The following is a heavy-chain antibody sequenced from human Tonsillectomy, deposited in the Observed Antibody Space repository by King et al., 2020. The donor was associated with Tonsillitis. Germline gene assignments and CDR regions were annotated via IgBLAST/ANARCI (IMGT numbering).Heavy chain of an antibody. CDR2: IKQDRSEK. Sequence: VQLVESGGGLVQPGGSPRLSCAASGFTFSNYWMSWVRQAPGKGLEWVATIKQDRSEKYYVDSVKGRFTISRDNAKNSLYLQMNSLRAEDTAVYYCARAGNYYYYGMDVWGQGTTVTVSS. CDR3: ARAGNYYYYGMDV. D-gene: IGHD1-14*01. CDR1: GFTFSNYW. J-gene: IGHJ6*02. V-gene: IGHV3-7*03.